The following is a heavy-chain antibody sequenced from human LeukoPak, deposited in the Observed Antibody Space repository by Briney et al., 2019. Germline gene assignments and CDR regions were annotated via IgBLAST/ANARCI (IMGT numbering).Heavy chain of an antibody. J-gene: IGHJ5*02. CDR1: GGSFSHYY. D-gene: IGHD1-26*01. Sequence: PSETLSLTCTVSGGSFSHYYWNWIRQPAGKALEWVGRMFVSGNTIYNPSLQSRVTMSLDTSKNEFSLNLRSVTAADTAVYYCARAFLGLLGWNWFDPWGQGTLVTVSS. V-gene: IGHV4-4*07. CDR2: MFVSGNT. CDR3: ARAFLGLLGWNWFDP.